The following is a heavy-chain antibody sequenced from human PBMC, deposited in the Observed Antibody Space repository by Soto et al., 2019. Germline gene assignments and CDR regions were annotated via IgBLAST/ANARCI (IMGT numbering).Heavy chain of an antibody. Sequence: QVQLVESGGGLVKPGGSLRLSCAASGFTFSDYYMSWIRQAPGKGREWFSYFCSRGSTIYYADSVKGRFTISRDNRKNSLYLEMNSLRAEDTAVYYCARGRDRPVTGLGYWGQGTLVTVFS. CDR2: FCSRGSTI. V-gene: IGHV3-11*01. CDR1: GFTFSDYY. D-gene: IGHD6-19*01. J-gene: IGHJ4*02. CDR3: ARGRDRPVTGLGY.